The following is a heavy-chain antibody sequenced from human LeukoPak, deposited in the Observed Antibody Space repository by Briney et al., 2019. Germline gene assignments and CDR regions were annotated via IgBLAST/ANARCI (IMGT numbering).Heavy chain of an antibody. J-gene: IGHJ3*02. CDR3: ARDRDYGGNPDAFDI. D-gene: IGHD4-17*01. V-gene: IGHV1-2*02. Sequence: ASVKVSCKASGYTFTGYYMHWVRQAPGQGLEWMRWINPNSGGTNYAQKFQGRVTMTRDTSISTAYMELSRLRSDDTAVYYCARDRDYGGNPDAFDIWGQGTMVTVSS. CDR1: GYTFTGYY. CDR2: INPNSGGT.